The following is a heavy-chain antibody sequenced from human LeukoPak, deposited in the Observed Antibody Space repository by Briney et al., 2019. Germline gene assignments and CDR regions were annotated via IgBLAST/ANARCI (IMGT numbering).Heavy chain of an antibody. CDR2: IWYDGSNK. CDR1: GFTFGSYG. J-gene: IGHJ4*02. V-gene: IGHV3-33*06. Sequence: GRSLRLSCAASGFTFGSYGMHWVRQAPGKGLEWVAVIWYDGSNKYYADSVKGRFTISRDNSKNTLYLQMNSLRAEDTAVYYCAKDPRRHYYDILYYFDYWGQGTLVTVSS. D-gene: IGHD3-22*01. CDR3: AKDPRRHYYDILYYFDY.